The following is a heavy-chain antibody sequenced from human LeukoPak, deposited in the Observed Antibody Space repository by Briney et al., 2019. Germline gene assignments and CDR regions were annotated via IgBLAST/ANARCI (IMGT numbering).Heavy chain of an antibody. V-gene: IGHV1-18*01. CDR1: GYPFSDFP. CDR2: IITFNGDT. Sequence: GASLKVSCKASGYPFSDFPISWVRLAPGQGFEWMGWIITFNGDTNYAQKFRGRVTMTRDTSPNTVDLELRSLTSDDTAVYYCARGPPGNQRLYDSWGQGTLVTVSS. J-gene: IGHJ5*01. D-gene: IGHD1-26*01. CDR3: ARGPPGNQRLYDS.